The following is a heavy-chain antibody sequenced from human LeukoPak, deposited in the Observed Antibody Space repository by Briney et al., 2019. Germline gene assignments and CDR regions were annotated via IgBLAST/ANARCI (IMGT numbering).Heavy chain of an antibody. CDR3: ARGPNYGSRTDFLDY. J-gene: IGHJ4*02. CDR2: IKQGAGER. CDR1: GFTFSSHW. V-gene: IGHV3-7*03. Sequence: GGSLRLSCAASGFTFSSHWMNWVRHAPGEGLEWVANIKQGAGERNYVDSVKGRFTVSRDDAKSSVFLQMNSLRAEDTAIYFCARGPNYGSRTDFLDYWGQGHLVTVSS. D-gene: IGHD4-17*01.